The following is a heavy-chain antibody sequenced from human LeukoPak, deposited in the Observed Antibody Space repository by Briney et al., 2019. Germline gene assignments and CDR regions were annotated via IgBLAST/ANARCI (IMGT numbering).Heavy chain of an antibody. D-gene: IGHD3-22*01. J-gene: IGHJ5*02. V-gene: IGHV3-30*18. Sequence: QPGGSLRLTCAASGFTFSSYGMHWVRQAPGKGLERVAVISYDGSNKYYADSVKGRFTISRDNSKNTLYLQMNSLRAEDTAVYYCAKDYYTYYYDSSPNWFDPWGQGTLVTVSS. CDR2: ISYDGSNK. CDR1: GFTFSSYG. CDR3: AKDYYTYYYDSSPNWFDP.